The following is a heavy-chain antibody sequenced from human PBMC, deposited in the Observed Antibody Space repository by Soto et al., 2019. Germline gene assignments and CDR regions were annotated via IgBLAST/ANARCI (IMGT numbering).Heavy chain of an antibody. D-gene: IGHD3-10*01. CDR3: ATHPGGGGY. Sequence: EVQLVESGGGLIQPGGSLRLSCAVSGFTVSNNYMSWVRQAPGKGLEGVSVIYSGGYTAYGDSVKGRFTISRDNSKNPLFLQMKGLGAADMGVVFCATHPGGGGYWGQGTLVTVSS. CDR2: IYSGGYT. CDR1: GFTVSNNY. V-gene: IGHV3-53*01. J-gene: IGHJ4*02.